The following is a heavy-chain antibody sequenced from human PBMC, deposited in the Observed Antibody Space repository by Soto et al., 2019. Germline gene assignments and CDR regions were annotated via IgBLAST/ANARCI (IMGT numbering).Heavy chain of an antibody. D-gene: IGHD2-21*02. Sequence: QVTLKESGPTLVKPTQTLTLTCTVSGLSLRTTGVGVGWVRQPPGKALEWLALLYWYDDKRYSPSLRSRLTLAKDISEKQVVLTMTNMDTVDTATYYCVQSRCGGDCLAIYSSHAYNGLDVWGQGTTVTVSS. CDR2: LYWYDDK. V-gene: IGHV2-5*01. CDR1: GLSLRTTGVG. CDR3: VQSRCGGDCLAIYSSHAYNGLDV. J-gene: IGHJ6*02.